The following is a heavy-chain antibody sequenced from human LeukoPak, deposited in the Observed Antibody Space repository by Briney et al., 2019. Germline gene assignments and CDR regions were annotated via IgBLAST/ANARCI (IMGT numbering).Heavy chain of an antibody. CDR2: INHSGST. J-gene: IGHJ5*02. CDR1: GGSFSGYY. V-gene: IGHV4-34*01. D-gene: IGHD3-3*01. CDR3: ARLEYYDFWSGSKFGNWFDP. Sequence: SETPSLTCAVYGGSFSGYYWSWIRQPPGKGLEWIGEINHSGSTNYNPSLKSRVTISVDTSKNQFSLKLSSVTAADTAVYYCARLEYYDFWSGSKFGNWFDPWGQGTLVTVSS.